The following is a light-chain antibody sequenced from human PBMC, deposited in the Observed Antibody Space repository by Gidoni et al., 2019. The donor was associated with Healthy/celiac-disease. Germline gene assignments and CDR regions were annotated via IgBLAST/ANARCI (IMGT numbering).Light chain of an antibody. J-gene: IGKJ2*01. Sequence: EIVLTQSPGTLSLSPGERATLSCRASQSVSSSYLAWYQQKPGQAPRLLIYGASSRATGIPDRFSGSGSGTDFTLTISRLEPEDFAVYYCQQYGSSPHVHFGQXTKLEIK. V-gene: IGKV3-20*01. CDR1: QSVSSSY. CDR2: GAS. CDR3: QQYGSSPHVH.